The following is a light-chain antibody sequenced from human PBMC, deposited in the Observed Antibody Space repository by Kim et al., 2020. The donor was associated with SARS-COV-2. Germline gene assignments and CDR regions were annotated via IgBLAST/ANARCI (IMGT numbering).Light chain of an antibody. V-gene: IGKV3-11*01. CDR3: QQRGGWPPYT. CDR2: DAS. CDR1: QRISTY. Sequence: EIALTQSPATLSLSPGERATLSCRANQRISTYLAWYQQRSGQAPRLLIYDASSRATGIPARFSGSGSGTDFTLTISSLEPEDFAVYYCQQRGGWPPYTFGQGTKLEI. J-gene: IGKJ2*01.